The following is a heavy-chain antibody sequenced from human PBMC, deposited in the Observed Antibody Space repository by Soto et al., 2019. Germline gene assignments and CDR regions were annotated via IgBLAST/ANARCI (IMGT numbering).Heavy chain of an antibody. V-gene: IGHV6-1*01. Sequence: PSPTLSLTCAISGDSVSSNTAAWNWIRSSPSRGLEWLGRTYYRSNWRHDYAVSVKSRITVNPDTSENHFSLQLNSVTPDDTAVYYCARGVAGSGFDLWGQGTLVTVSS. D-gene: IGHD6-19*01. CDR3: ARGVAGSGFDL. J-gene: IGHJ5*02. CDR1: GDSVSSNTAA. CDR2: TYYRSNWRH.